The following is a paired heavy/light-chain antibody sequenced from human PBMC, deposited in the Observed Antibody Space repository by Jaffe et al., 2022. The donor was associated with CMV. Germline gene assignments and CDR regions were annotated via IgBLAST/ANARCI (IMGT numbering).Heavy chain of an antibody. CDR1: GFTFSDYY. CDR2: ISSSSSYT. CDR3: AVDIVGATNWYFDL. Sequence: QVQLVESGGGLVKPGGSLRLSCAASGFTFSDYYMSWIRQAPGKGLEWVSYISSSSSYTNYADSVKGRFTISRDNAKNSLYLQMNSLRAEDTAVYYCAVDIVGATNWYFDLWGRGTLVTVSS. D-gene: IGHD1-26*01. J-gene: IGHJ2*01. V-gene: IGHV3-11*06.
Light chain of an antibody. CDR2: GAS. V-gene: IGKV3-20*01. CDR1: QSVSSSY. CDR3: QQYGSSFS. Sequence: EIVLTQSPGTLSLSPGERATLSCRASQSVSSSYLAWYQQKPGQAPRLLIYGASSRATGIPDRFSGSGSGTDFTLTISRLEPEDFAVYYCQQYGSSFSFGQGTRLEIK. J-gene: IGKJ5*01.